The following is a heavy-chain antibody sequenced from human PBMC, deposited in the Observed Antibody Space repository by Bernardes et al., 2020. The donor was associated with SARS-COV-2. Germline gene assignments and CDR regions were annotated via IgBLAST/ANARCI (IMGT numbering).Heavy chain of an antibody. CDR2: ISGSGGST. Sequence: GGSLRLSCAASGFTFSSYAMSWVRQAPGKGLEWVSAISGSGGSTYYADSVKGRFTISRDNSKNTLYLQMNSLRAEDTAVYYCAKDSTPPSYCGGDCYGAFDIWGQGTMVTGSS. D-gene: IGHD2-21*02. CDR3: AKDSTPPSYCGGDCYGAFDI. CDR1: GFTFSSYA. J-gene: IGHJ3*02. V-gene: IGHV3-23*01.